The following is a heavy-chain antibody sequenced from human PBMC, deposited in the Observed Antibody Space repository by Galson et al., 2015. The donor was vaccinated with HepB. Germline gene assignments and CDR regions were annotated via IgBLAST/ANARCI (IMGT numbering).Heavy chain of an antibody. CDR1: GFTFSDYY. CDR3: ARDMRYFDARTYYFDY. CDR2: ISSSSSYT. V-gene: IGHV3-11*06. Sequence: SLRLSCAASGFTFSDYYMSWIRQAPGKGLEWVSYISSSSSYTNYADSVKGRFTISRDNAKNSLYLQMNSLRAEDTAVYYCARDMRYFDARTYYFDYWGQGTLVTVSS. J-gene: IGHJ4*02. D-gene: IGHD3-9*01.